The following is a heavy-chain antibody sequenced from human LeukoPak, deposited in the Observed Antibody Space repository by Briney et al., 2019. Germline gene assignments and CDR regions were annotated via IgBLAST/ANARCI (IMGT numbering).Heavy chain of an antibody. CDR3: AKAPGRLMVYAEYYFDY. J-gene: IGHJ4*02. D-gene: IGHD2-8*01. V-gene: IGHV3-21*04. CDR2: ISSSSSYI. CDR1: GFIFSSYS. Sequence: GGSLRLSCAASGFIFSSYSMNWVRQAPGKGLEWVSSISSSSSYIYYADSVKGRFTISRDNAKNSLYLQMNSLRAEDMALYYCAKAPGRLMVYAEYYFDYWGQGTLVTVSS.